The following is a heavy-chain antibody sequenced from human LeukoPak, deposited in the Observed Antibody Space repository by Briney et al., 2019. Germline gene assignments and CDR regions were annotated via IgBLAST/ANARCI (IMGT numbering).Heavy chain of an antibody. D-gene: IGHD3-10*01. J-gene: IGHJ4*02. V-gene: IGHV1-2*06. CDR2: INPNSGGT. Sequence: GASVKVSCKASGYTFTGYYMHWVRQAPGQGLEWMGRINPNSGGTNYAQKFQGRVTMTRDTSISTAYMELSRLRSDDTAVYCCARRPPYYYGSGSLDIFEYWGQGTLVTVSS. CDR1: GYTFTGYY. CDR3: ARRPPYYYGSGSLDIFEY.